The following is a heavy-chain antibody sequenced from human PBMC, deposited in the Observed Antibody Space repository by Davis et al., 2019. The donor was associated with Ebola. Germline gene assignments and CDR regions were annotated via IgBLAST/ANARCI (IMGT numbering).Heavy chain of an antibody. CDR3: ARDPPQSGGYV. J-gene: IGHJ4*02. CDR2: IYIGGST. D-gene: IGHD5-12*01. CDR1: GFTVSSDY. V-gene: IGHV3-53*04. Sequence: PGGSLRLSCVASGFTVSSDYMSWVRQAPGKGLEWVSAIYIGGSTYYADSVKGRFTIPRHSSENTVFLQMNSLRPDDTAVYYCARDPPQSGGYVWGQGTLVTVSS.